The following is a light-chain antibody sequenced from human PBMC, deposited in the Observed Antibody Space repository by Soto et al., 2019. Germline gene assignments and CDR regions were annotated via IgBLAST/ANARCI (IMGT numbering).Light chain of an antibody. CDR3: CSYTNLDSVL. CDR1: SSDVGKYDA. Sequence: QPVLAQPASVSGSPGQSITISCSGTSSDVGKYDAVSWYQQHPGKAPKFIIYEVTKRPSGISDRFSGSKSGNTASLTISGLQAEDEAHYYCCSYTNLDSVLFGGGTKLTVL. J-gene: IGLJ2*01. CDR2: EVT. V-gene: IGLV2-23*02.